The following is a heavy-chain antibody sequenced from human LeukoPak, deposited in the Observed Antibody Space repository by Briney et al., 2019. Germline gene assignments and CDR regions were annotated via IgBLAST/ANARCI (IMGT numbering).Heavy chain of an antibody. CDR3: ATGKGDSGWYREAAFDI. CDR2: ISYDGSNK. J-gene: IGHJ3*02. D-gene: IGHD6-19*01. Sequence: GGSLRLSCAASGFTFSSYGMHWVRQAPGKGLEWVAVISYDGSNKYYADSVKGRFTISRDNSKNTLYLQMNSLRAEDTAVYYCATGKGDSGWYREAAFDIWGQGTMVTVSS. V-gene: IGHV3-30*03. CDR1: GFTFSSYG.